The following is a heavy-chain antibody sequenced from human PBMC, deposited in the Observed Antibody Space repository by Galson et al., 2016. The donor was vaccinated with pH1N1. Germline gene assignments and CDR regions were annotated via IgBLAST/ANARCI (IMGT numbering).Heavy chain of an antibody. Sequence: SLRLSCAASGFTFSNYWMSWVRQAPGKGPEWVSIITGRGGSTYYADSVKGRFTISRDNSKNTMVLQMNSLRAEDTAVYYCAKAGYSYGNNYYYMDVWGKGTTVTVSS. V-gene: IGHV3-23*01. CDR2: ITGRGGST. CDR3: AKAGYSYGNNYYYMDV. J-gene: IGHJ6*03. CDR1: GFTFSNYW. D-gene: IGHD5-18*01.